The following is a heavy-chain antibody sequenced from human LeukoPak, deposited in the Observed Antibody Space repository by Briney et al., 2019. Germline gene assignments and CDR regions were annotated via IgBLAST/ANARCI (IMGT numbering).Heavy chain of an antibody. Sequence: SQTLSLTCAVPGGSISSGGYSWSWIRQPPGKGLEWIGYIYHSGSTYYNPSLKSRVTISVDRSKNQFSLKLSSVTAADTAVYYCASGKREGYYDSSGYENWGQGTLVTVSS. J-gene: IGHJ4*02. CDR1: GGSISSGGYS. V-gene: IGHV4-30-2*01. CDR3: ASGKREGYYDSSGYEN. CDR2: IYHSGST. D-gene: IGHD3-22*01.